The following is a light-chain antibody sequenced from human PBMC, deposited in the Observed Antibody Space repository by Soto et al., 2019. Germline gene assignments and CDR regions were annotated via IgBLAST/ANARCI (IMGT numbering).Light chain of an antibody. V-gene: IGLV1-44*01. CDR1: SSNIGSNT. CDR2: SNN. Sequence: QSVLTQPPSASGTPGQRVNISCSGRSSNIGSNTVNWHQQLPGTAPILLIYSNNQRPSGVPDRFSVSKSGTSASLAISGLQSEHEADSYCAALDDSLNDYVSGHGSKGTVL. J-gene: IGLJ1*01. CDR3: AALDDSLNDYV.